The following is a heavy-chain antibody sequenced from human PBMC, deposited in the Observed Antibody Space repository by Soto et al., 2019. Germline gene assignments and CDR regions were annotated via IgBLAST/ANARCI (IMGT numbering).Heavy chain of an antibody. Sequence: SETLSLTCAVSGGSISSGGYSWSWIRQPPGKGLEWIGYIYHSGSTYYNPSLKSRVTISVDTSKNQFSLKLASVTAADTAVYYRARDYGDYQFDYWGQGTLVTVSS. V-gene: IGHV4-30-2*01. J-gene: IGHJ4*02. CDR1: GGSISSGGYS. D-gene: IGHD4-17*01. CDR3: ARDYGDYQFDY. CDR2: IYHSGST.